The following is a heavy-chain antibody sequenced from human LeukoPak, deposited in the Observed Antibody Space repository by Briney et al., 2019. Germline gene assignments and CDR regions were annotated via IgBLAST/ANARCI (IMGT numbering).Heavy chain of an antibody. CDR2: ISYSGST. V-gene: IGHV4-59*12. J-gene: IGHJ5*02. D-gene: IGHD3-10*01. CDR3: ARSPLFIYGSGSYYMGYNWFDP. CDR1: GGSISSYD. Sequence: SETLSLTCTVSGGSISSYDWSWIRQPPGKGLEWIGYISYSGSTNYNPSLKSRVTMSVDTSKNQFSLKLSSVTAADTAVYYCARSPLFIYGSGSYYMGYNWFDPWGQGTLVTVSS.